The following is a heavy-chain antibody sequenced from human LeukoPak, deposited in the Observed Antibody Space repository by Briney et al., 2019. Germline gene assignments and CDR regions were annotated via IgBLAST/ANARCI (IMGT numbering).Heavy chain of an antibody. V-gene: IGHV3-23*01. J-gene: IGHJ5*02. CDR3: AKAHSSGWYPWFDP. CDR1: GFTFSSYA. Sequence: GGSLRLSCAASGFTFSSYAMSWFRQAPGKGLEWVSAISGSGGSTYYADSVKGRFTISRDNSKNTLYLQMNSLRAEDTAVYYCAKAHSSGWYPWFDPWGQGTLVTVSS. D-gene: IGHD6-19*01. CDR2: ISGSGGST.